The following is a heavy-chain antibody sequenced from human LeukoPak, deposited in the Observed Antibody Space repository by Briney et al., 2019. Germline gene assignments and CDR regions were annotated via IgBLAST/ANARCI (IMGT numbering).Heavy chain of an antibody. CDR2: IYYSGST. D-gene: IGHD6-19*01. J-gene: IGHJ4*02. CDR1: GGSISSYY. V-gene: IGHV4-59*01. CDR3: AREELAGTGY. Sequence: PSETLSLTCTVSGGSISSYYWSWIRQPPGKGLEWIGYIYYSGSTSYNPSLKSRVTISVDTSTNQFSLKLSSVTAADTAVYYCAREELAGTGYWGQGALVTVSS.